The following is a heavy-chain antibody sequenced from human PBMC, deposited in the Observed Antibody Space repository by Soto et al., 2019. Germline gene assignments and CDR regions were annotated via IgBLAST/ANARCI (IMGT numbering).Heavy chain of an antibody. CDR1: GFTFSSYW. J-gene: IGHJ6*02. CDR3: ARAGSTVTTFLYYYYGMDV. CDR2: IKQDGSEK. D-gene: IGHD4-17*01. V-gene: IGHV3-7*01. Sequence: GGSLRLSCAASGFTFSSYWMSWVRQAPGKGLEWVANIKQDGSEKYYVDSVKGRFTISRDNAKNSLYLQMNSLRAEDTAVYYCARAGSTVTTFLYYYYGMDVWGQGTTVTVSS.